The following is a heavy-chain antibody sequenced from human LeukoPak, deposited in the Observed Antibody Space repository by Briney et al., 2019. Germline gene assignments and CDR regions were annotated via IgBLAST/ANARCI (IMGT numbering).Heavy chain of an antibody. CDR1: GFTFSDYY. J-gene: IGHJ4*02. CDR2: ISSSGSTI. CDR3: ARSRGYYYDSSGYLPFDY. D-gene: IGHD3-22*01. Sequence: GGSLRLSCAASGFTFSDYYMSWIRQAPGKGLEWVSYISSSGSTIYYADSVKGRFTISRDNAKNSLYLQMNSLRAEDTAVYYCARSRGYYYDSSGYLPFDYWGQGTLVTASS. V-gene: IGHV3-11*04.